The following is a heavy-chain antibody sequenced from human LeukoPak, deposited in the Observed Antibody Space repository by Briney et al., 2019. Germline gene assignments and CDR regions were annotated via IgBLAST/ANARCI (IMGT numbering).Heavy chain of an antibody. D-gene: IGHD6-19*01. CDR3: ASQQQWLGGWFDP. CDR1: GGSVSSGGHY. V-gene: IGHV4-31*03. J-gene: IGHJ5*02. CDR2: IYYSGST. Sequence: SETLSLTCTVTGGSVSSGGHYWSWIRQHPGKGLEWIGYIYYSGSTYYNPSLKSRVTMSVDTSKNQFSLKLSSVTAADTAVYYCASQQQWLGGWFDPWGQGTLVTVSS.